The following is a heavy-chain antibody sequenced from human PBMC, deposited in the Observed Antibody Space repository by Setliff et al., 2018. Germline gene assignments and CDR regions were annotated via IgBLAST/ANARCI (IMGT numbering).Heavy chain of an antibody. CDR1: GFTFRSYT. J-gene: IGHJ6*03. CDR2: ISSSSSTI. Sequence: GGSLRLSCAASGFTFRSYTMNWVRQAPGKGLEWVSYISSSSSTIYYADSVKGRFTISRDNAKNSLYLQMNSLRAEDTAVYYCARARGSSWLFYYMGVWGKGTTVTVSS. D-gene: IGHD6-13*01. CDR3: ARARGSSWLFYYMGV. V-gene: IGHV3-48*01.